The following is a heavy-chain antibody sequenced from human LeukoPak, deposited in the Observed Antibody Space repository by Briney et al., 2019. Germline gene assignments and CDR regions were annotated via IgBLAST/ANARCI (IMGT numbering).Heavy chain of an antibody. Sequence: SETLSLTCTVSGGSISSHYWSWIRQPPGKGLEWVGYIYYSGSTNYNPSLKSRVTISVDTSKNQFSLKLSSVTAADTAVYYCARVGNFVLPAAAKEKYDAFDIWGQGTMVTVSS. V-gene: IGHV4-59*11. J-gene: IGHJ3*02. D-gene: IGHD2-2*01. CDR1: GGSISSHY. CDR3: ARVGNFVLPAAAKEKYDAFDI. CDR2: IYYSGST.